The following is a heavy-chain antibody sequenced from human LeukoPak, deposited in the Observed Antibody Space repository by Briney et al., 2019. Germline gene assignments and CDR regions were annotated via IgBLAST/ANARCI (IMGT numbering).Heavy chain of an antibody. J-gene: IGHJ5*01. CDR2: IFYIGAT. CDR3: ARSGHDFWSGLKWFDS. CDR1: GGSISNYY. Sequence: SETLSLTCSISGGSISNYYGSWIRQSPGKGLEWIGYIFYIGATDHNPSLRGRVTMSVDTSKNQFSLKLTSVTAADTAVYYCARSGHDFWSGLKWFDSWGQGTLVTVS. D-gene: IGHD3-3*01. V-gene: IGHV4-59*01.